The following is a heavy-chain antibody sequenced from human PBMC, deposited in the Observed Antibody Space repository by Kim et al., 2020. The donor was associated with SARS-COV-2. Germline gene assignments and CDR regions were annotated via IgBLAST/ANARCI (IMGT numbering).Heavy chain of an antibody. Sequence: SETLSLTCTVSGGSISSGGYYWSWIRQHPGKGLEWIGYIYYSGSTYYNPSLKSRVTISVDTSKNQFSLKLSSVTAADTAVYYCAREHYCSGGSCYHNWFDPWGQGTLVTVSS. J-gene: IGHJ5*02. D-gene: IGHD2-15*01. V-gene: IGHV4-31*03. CDR3: AREHYCSGGSCYHNWFDP. CDR1: GGSISSGGYY. CDR2: IYYSGST.